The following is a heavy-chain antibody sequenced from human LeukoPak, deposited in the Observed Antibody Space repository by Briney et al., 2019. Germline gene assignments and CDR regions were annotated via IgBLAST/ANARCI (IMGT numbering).Heavy chain of an antibody. D-gene: IGHD6-19*01. CDR1: GYTFTGYY. CDR2: INPNSGGT. Sequence: ASVKVSCKASGYTFTGYYMHWVRQAPGQGLEWVGWINPNSGGTNYAQKFQGRVTMTRDTSISTAYMELSRLRSDDTAVYYCARDLGAVAGYYYYGMDVWGQGTTVTVSS. V-gene: IGHV1-2*02. CDR3: ARDLGAVAGYYYYGMDV. J-gene: IGHJ6*02.